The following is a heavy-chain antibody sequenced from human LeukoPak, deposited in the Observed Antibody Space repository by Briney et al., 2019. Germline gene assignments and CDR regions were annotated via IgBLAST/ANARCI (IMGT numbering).Heavy chain of an antibody. J-gene: IGHJ6*02. D-gene: IGHD6-13*01. CDR1: GFTFSSYG. CDR2: ISYDGSNK. V-gene: IGHV3-30*18. CDR3: AKDGRNGRYSSSWYYYYGMDV. Sequence: GGSLRLSCAASGFTFSSYGMHWVRQAPGKGLEWVAVISYDGSNKYYADSVKGRFTISRDNSKNTLYLQMNSLRAEDTAVYYCAKDGRNGRYSSSWYYYYGMDVWGQGTTVTVSS.